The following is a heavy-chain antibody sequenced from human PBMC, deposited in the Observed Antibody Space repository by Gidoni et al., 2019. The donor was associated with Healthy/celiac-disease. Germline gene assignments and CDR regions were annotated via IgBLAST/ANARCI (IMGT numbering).Heavy chain of an antibody. CDR3: ARDPATGFSPNWFDP. CDR1: GFTFSSYS. CDR2: ISSSSSYI. J-gene: IGHJ5*02. V-gene: IGHV3-21*01. D-gene: IGHD3-3*02. Sequence: EVQLVESGGGLVKPGGSLRLSCAASGFTFSSYSMNWVRQRPGKGLEWVSSISSSSSYIYYADSVKGRFTISRDNAKNSLYLQMNSLRAEDTAVYYCARDPATGFSPNWFDPWGQGTLVTVSS.